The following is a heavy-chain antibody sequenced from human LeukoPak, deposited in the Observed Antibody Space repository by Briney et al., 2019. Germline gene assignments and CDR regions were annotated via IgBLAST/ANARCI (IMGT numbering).Heavy chain of an antibody. CDR1: GFTFSSYA. CDR3: AKAGYNWNYLLDY. D-gene: IGHD1-7*01. Sequence: TGGSLRLSCAASGFTFSSYAMSWVRQAPGKGLEWVSAISDSGSSTYYADSVKGRFTISRDNSKNTLYLQLNSLRAEDTAVYYCAKAGYNWNYLLDYWGQGTLVTVSS. J-gene: IGHJ4*02. V-gene: IGHV3-23*01. CDR2: ISDSGSST.